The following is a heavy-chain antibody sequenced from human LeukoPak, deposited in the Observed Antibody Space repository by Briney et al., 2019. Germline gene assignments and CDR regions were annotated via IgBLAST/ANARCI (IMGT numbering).Heavy chain of an antibody. CDR1: GGSISSYY. CDR2: IYTSGST. CDR3: ASSIAATGMNYYYMDV. Sequence: SETLSLTCTVSGGSISSYYWSWIRQPPGKGLEWIGYIYTSGSTNYNPSLKSRVTISLDTSKNQFSLKLSSVTAADTAVYYCASSIAATGMNYYYMDVWGKGTTVTVSS. D-gene: IGHD6-13*01. J-gene: IGHJ6*03. V-gene: IGHV4-4*09.